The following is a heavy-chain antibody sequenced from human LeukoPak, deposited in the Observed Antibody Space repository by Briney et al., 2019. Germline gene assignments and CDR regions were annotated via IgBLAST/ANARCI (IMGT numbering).Heavy chain of an antibody. D-gene: IGHD3-10*01. J-gene: IGHJ6*02. V-gene: IGHV1-3*01. CDR3: ASGWAYYYGSGARGYYYGMDV. Sequence: GASVKVSCKASGYTFTSYAMHWVRQAPGQRLEWMGWINAGNGNTKYSQKFQGRVTITRDTSASTAYMELSSLRSEDTAVYYCASGWAYYYGSGARGYYYGMDVWGQGTTVTVSS. CDR2: INAGNGNT. CDR1: GYTFTSYA.